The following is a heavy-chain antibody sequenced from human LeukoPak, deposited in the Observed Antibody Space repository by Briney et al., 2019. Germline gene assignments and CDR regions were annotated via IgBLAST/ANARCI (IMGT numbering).Heavy chain of an antibody. CDR2: ISTSGSTI. D-gene: IGHD5-18*01. V-gene: IGHV3-11*04. J-gene: IGHJ5*02. Sequence: GGSLRLSCAASGFTFSDYYMSWIRQAPGKGLEWVSYISTSGSTIYYTDSVKGRFTISRDNAKNSLYLQMNSLRAEDTAVYYCARKVDKFMGTRLGWFDPWGQGTLVTVSS. CDR3: ARKVDKFMGTRLGWFDP. CDR1: GFTFSDYY.